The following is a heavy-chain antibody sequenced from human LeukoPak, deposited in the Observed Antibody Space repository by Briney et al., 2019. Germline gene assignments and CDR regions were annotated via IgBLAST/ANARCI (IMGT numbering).Heavy chain of an antibody. D-gene: IGHD3-10*01. Sequence: SQTLSLTCTVSGGSISSGSYYWRWIRQPAGKGLEWIGRIYTSGSTNYNPSLKSRLTISVDTSKNQFSLKLSSVTAADTAVYYCARGYYYGSGSYVPLPPSDHWGQGTLVTVSS. CDR1: GGSISSGSYY. V-gene: IGHV4-61*02. J-gene: IGHJ5*02. CDR2: IYTSGST. CDR3: ARGYYYGSGSYVPLPPSDH.